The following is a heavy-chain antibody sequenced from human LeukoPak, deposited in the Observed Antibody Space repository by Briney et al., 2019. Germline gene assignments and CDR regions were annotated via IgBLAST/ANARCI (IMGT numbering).Heavy chain of an antibody. Sequence: ASVKVSCKASGGTFNHFGINWVRQAPGQGLEWMGRFIPVLDSAKYAPKIQDRVTITADKSTSTAYMELNSLRSEDTAVYFCARDSGRPPTSFDYWGQGTLVTVSS. CDR1: GGTFNHFG. V-gene: IGHV1-69*04. J-gene: IGHJ4*02. CDR3: ARDSGRPPTSFDY. D-gene: IGHD1-1*01. CDR2: FIPVLDSA.